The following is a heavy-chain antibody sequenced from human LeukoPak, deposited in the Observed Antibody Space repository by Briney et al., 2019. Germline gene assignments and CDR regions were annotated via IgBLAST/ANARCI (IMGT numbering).Heavy chain of an antibody. Sequence: DAVKGRFAISRDNAKNSLYLQMNSLRAEDTAVYYCGRAALGNYYYFDYWGQGTLVTVSS. CDR3: GRAALGNYYYFDY. J-gene: IGHJ4*02. D-gene: IGHD1-7*01. V-gene: IGHV3-7*01.